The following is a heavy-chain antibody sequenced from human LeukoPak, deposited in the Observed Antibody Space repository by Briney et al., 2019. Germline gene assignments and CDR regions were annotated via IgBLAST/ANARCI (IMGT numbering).Heavy chain of an antibody. V-gene: IGHV3-33*01. CDR1: GFPFSSYG. D-gene: IGHD4-23*01. Sequence: ALSLSCAASGFPFSSYGMHWVRQAPGKGLEWVAVIWYDGSNKYYADSVKGRFTISRDNSKNTLYLQMNSLRAEDTAVYYCARENSGWFDPWGQGTLVTVSS. CDR2: IWYDGSNK. CDR3: ARENSGWFDP. J-gene: IGHJ5*02.